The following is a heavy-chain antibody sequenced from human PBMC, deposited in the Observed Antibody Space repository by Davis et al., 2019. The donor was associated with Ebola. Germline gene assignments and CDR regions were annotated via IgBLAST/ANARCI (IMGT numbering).Heavy chain of an antibody. CDR1: GFTFSGSA. D-gene: IGHD3-3*01. J-gene: IGHJ6*02. Sequence: GGSLRLSCAASGFTFSGSAMHWVRQAPGKGLEWVSAISGSGGSTYYADSVKGRLTISRDNSKTTLYLQMNSLRAEDTAVYYCAKDHSGRLRFTYGMDVWGQGTTVTVSS. CDR3: AKDHSGRLRFTYGMDV. CDR2: ISGSGGST. V-gene: IGHV3-23*01.